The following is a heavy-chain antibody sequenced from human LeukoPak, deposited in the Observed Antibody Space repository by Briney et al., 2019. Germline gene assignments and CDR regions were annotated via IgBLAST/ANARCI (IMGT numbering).Heavy chain of an antibody. J-gene: IGHJ4*02. CDR2: ISTSGSST. Sequence: PGGSLRLSCAASGFTFSTHSMNWVRQAPGKGLEWVSAISTSGSSTYYADSVKGRFTISRDNSKNTLFLQMNSLRAEDTAIYYCAKGYGSGYFPNDYWGQGTLVTVSS. CDR1: GFTFSTHS. D-gene: IGHD3-22*01. CDR3: AKGYGSGYFPNDY. V-gene: IGHV3-23*01.